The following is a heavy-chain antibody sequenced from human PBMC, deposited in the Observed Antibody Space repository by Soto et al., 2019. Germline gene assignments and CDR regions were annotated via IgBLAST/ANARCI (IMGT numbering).Heavy chain of an antibody. CDR2: ISYDGSDK. J-gene: IGHJ4*02. V-gene: IGHV3-30*18. CDR3: AKEHSGLYSRHYFDS. D-gene: IGHD2-2*02. CDR1: GFTFSTYG. Sequence: QVQLVESGGGVAQPGRSLRLTCAASGFTFSTYGMHWVRQAPGKGLEWVAVISYDGSDKDYEDSVKGRFTISRDNSKNTLDLQMISLRGEDTAVYYCAKEHSGLYSRHYFDSWGQGTLVTVSS.